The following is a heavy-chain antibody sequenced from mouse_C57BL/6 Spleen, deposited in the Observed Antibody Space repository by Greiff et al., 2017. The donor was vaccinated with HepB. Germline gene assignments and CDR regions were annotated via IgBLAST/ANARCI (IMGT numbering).Heavy chain of an antibody. Sequence: EVQVVESEGGLVQPGSSMKLSCTASGFTFSDYYMAWVRQVPEKGLEWVANINYDGSSTYYLDSLKSRFIISRDNAKNILYLQMSSLKSEDTATYYCARGTTRGYFDVWGTGTTVTVSS. CDR2: INYDGSST. V-gene: IGHV5-16*01. CDR3: ARGTTRGYFDV. J-gene: IGHJ1*03. D-gene: IGHD1-1*01. CDR1: GFTFSDYY.